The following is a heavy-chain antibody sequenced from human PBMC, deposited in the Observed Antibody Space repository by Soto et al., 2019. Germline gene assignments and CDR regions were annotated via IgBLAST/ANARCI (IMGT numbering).Heavy chain of an antibody. D-gene: IGHD6-13*01. CDR3: ARDAAAGLNDY. CDR1: GYTFTSYG. Sequence: QVQLVQSGAEVKKHGASVKVSCKASGYTFTSYGISWVRQAPGQGLEWMGWISAYNGNTKYVQKFQGRVTMTTDTSTSTAYMELRSLRSDDTAVYYCARDAAAGLNDYWGQVTLVTVSS. CDR2: ISAYNGNT. J-gene: IGHJ4*02. V-gene: IGHV1-18*01.